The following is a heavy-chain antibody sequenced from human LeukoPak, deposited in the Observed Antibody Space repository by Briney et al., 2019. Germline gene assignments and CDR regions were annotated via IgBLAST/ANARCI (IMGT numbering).Heavy chain of an antibody. CDR1: GYTFTGYY. V-gene: IGHV1-2*02. CDR3: ARTKVGATVSEYFQH. D-gene: IGHD1-26*01. Sequence: ASVKVSCKASGYTFTGYYMHWVRQAPGQGLEWMGWINPNSGGTNYAQKFQGRVTMTRDMSISTAYMELSRLRSDDTAVYYCARTKVGATVSEYFQHWGQGTLVTVSS. CDR2: INPNSGGT. J-gene: IGHJ1*01.